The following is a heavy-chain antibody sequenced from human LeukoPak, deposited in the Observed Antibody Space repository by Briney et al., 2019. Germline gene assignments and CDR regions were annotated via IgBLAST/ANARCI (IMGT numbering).Heavy chain of an antibody. Sequence: ASGKVSCKVSGYTLIDLAMHWVRQAPGKGLEWMGGLDPEDGEAIYAQPLQGRVTMTEDTSSDTAYMVLSSLRYEDTAVYYCATRNFGDYGAFDIWGQGTMVTVSS. CDR2: LDPEDGEA. J-gene: IGHJ3*02. CDR1: GYTLIDLA. CDR3: ATRNFGDYGAFDI. D-gene: IGHD4-17*01. V-gene: IGHV1-24*01.